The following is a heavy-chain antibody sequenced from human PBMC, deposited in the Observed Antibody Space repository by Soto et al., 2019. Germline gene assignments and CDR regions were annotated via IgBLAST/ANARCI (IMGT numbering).Heavy chain of an antibody. CDR3: GYVGGHSTGDYSFGL. CDR1: GSGKTIDV. CDR2: ISTYNANM. D-gene: IGHD5-18*01. Sequence: VKVACKVSGSGKTIDVFGWGRNAPGQGLEWLGWISTYNANMDSAPKLEDRLTMTTDRSTTAAYIELSNLESDHTALYYCGYVGGHSTGDYSFGLSGQRPPVTVSS. J-gene: IGHJ4*02. V-gene: IGHV1-18*01.